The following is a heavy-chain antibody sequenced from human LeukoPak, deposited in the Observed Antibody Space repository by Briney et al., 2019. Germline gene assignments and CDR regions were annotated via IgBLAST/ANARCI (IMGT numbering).Heavy chain of an antibody. V-gene: IGHV4-4*07. Sequence: PSETLSLTCTVSGGSISSYHWSWIRQPAGKGLEWIGRFYSSGTTNYNPSLKSRVTMSVDTSKNQFSLTLTSVTAADTAVYYCAREDERDYYYYGMDVWGQGTTVTVSS. CDR1: GGSISSYH. CDR2: FYSSGTT. CDR3: AREDERDYYYYGMDV. J-gene: IGHJ6*02.